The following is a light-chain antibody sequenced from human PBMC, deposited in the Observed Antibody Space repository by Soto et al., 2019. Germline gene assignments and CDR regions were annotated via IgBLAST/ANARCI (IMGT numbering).Light chain of an antibody. J-gene: IGKJ1*01. CDR3: QQYNSYRA. Sequence: IQMTQSPSTLSASVGDRVTITCRASESIDSWLAWHQQKPGRAPKLLISKASSLESGVPSRFSGSGFGTEFTLTISSLQPDDFATYYCQQYNSYRAFGQGTTGDIK. CDR2: KAS. V-gene: IGKV1-5*03. CDR1: ESIDSW.